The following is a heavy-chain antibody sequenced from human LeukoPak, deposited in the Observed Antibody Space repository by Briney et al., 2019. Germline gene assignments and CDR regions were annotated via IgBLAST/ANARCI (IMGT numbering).Heavy chain of an antibody. CDR2: INPNSGGT. CDR3: ARADHKGSLDY. J-gene: IGHJ4*02. CDR1: GYTFTSYY. Sequence: ASVKVSCKASGYTFTSYYMHWVRQAPGQGLEWMEWINPNSGGTNYAQKFQGWVTMTRDTSISTAYMELSRLRSDDTAVYYCARADHKGSLDYWGQGTLVTVSS. D-gene: IGHD1-14*01. V-gene: IGHV1-2*04.